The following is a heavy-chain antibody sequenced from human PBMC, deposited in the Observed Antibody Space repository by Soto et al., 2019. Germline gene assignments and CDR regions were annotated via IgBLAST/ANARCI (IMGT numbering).Heavy chain of an antibody. D-gene: IGHD6-13*01. V-gene: IGHV4-59*01. J-gene: IGHJ5*02. CDR3: GREGEQQLVSGRWFDP. Sequence: SETLSLTCTVSGGSISSYYWSWIRQPPGKGLEWIGYIYYSGSTNYNPSLKSRVTISVDTSKNQFSMKLSSGTAADKAVYYCGREGEQQLVSGRWFDPLGQGTLVTVSS. CDR1: GGSISSYY. CDR2: IYYSGST.